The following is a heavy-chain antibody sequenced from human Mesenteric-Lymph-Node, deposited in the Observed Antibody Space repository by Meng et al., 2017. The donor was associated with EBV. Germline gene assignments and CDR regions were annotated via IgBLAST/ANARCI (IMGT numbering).Heavy chain of an antibody. CDR3: ARGSAVAGIDY. CDR2: IYHSGST. J-gene: IGHJ4*02. D-gene: IGHD6-19*01. V-gene: IGHV4-4*02. Sequence: DSVPSLVTRSGPLSPPSAVSGGPMNKSNVGSWVRQPPGKGLEWSGEIYHSGSTNYSPSLKSRVTISVDKSKNQFSLKLSSVTAADTAVYYCARGSAVAGIDYWGQGTLVTVSS. CDR1: GGPMNKSNV.